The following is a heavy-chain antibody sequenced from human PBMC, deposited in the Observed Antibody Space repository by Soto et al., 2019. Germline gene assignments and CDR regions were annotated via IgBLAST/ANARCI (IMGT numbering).Heavy chain of an antibody. Sequence: SETLSLTCAVYGGSFSGYYWSWIRQPPGKGLEWIGEINHSGSTNYNPSLKSRVTISVDTSKNQFSLKLSSVTAADTAVYCCARHYCSGGSCYPDAFDIWGQGTMVTVSS. CDR3: ARHYCSGGSCYPDAFDI. V-gene: IGHV4-34*01. J-gene: IGHJ3*02. CDR2: INHSGST. D-gene: IGHD2-15*01. CDR1: GGSFSGYY.